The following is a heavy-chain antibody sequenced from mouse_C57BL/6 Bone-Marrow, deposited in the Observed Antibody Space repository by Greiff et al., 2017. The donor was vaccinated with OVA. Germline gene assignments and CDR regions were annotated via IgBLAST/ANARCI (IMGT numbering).Heavy chain of an antibody. J-gene: IGHJ1*03. V-gene: IGHV1-55*01. Sequence: VQLQQPGAELVKPGASVKMSCKASGYTFTSYWITWVKQRPGQGLEWIGDIYPGSGSTNYNEKFKSKATLTVDTSSSTAYMQLSSLTSEDSAVYYCARGKLGRGYFDVWGTETTVTVSS. CDR1: GYTFTSYW. CDR3: ARGKLGRGYFDV. D-gene: IGHD4-1*01. CDR2: IYPGSGST.